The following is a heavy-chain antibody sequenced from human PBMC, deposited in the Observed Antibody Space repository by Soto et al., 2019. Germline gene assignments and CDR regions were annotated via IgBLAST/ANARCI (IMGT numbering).Heavy chain of an antibody. V-gene: IGHV4-59*01. Sequence: SETLSLTCTVSGGSISSYYWSWIRQPPGKGLEWIGYIYYSGSTNYNPSLKSRVTISVDTSKNQFSLKLSSVTAADTAVYYCARDTRLELRYWYFDLWGRGTLVTVSS. D-gene: IGHD1-7*01. J-gene: IGHJ2*01. CDR1: GGSISSYY. CDR2: IYYSGST. CDR3: ARDTRLELRYWYFDL.